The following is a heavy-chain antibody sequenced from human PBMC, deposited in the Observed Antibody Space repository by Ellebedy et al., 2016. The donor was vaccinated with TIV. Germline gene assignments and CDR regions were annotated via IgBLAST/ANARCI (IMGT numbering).Heavy chain of an antibody. Sequence: AASVKVSCKASGGTFSSYAISWVRQAPGQGLEWMGGIIPIFGTANYAQKFQGRVTITADESTSTAYMELSSLRSEDTAVYYCASLPITIFRKGPRAERGPYGMDVWGQGTTVTVSS. CDR1: GGTFSSYA. CDR2: IIPIFGTA. V-gene: IGHV1-69*13. D-gene: IGHD3-9*01. J-gene: IGHJ6*02. CDR3: ASLPITIFRKGPRAERGPYGMDV.